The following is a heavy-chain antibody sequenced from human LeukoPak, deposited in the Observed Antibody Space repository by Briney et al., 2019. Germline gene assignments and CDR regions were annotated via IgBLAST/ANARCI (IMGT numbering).Heavy chain of an antibody. V-gene: IGHV1-18*04. J-gene: IGHJ4*02. CDR3: ARRGSYSPFDY. D-gene: IGHD1-26*01. CDR2: ISAYNGNT. Sequence: GASVKVSCKASGYTFTGYYMHWVRQAPGQGLEWMGWISAYNGNTNYAQKLQGRVTMTTDTSTSTAYMELRSLRSDDTAVYYCARRGSYSPFDYWGQGTLVTVSS. CDR1: GYTFTGYY.